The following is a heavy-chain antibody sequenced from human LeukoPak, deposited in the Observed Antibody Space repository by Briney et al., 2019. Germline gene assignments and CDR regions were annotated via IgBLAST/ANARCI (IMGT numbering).Heavy chain of an antibody. CDR3: ARGTGYSSSWSPFDY. D-gene: IGHD6-13*01. V-gene: IGHV1-69*05. Sequence: SVTVSFKASGGTFISYAISWVRQAPGQGLEWMGGIIPIFGTANYAQKFQGRVTITTDESTSTAYMDLSSLRSEDTAVYYCARGTGYSSSWSPFDYWGQGTLVTVSS. J-gene: IGHJ4*02. CDR2: IIPIFGTA. CDR1: GGTFISYA.